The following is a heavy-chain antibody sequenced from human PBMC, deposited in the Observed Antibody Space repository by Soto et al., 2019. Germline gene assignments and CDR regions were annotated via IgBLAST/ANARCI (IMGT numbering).Heavy chain of an antibody. Sequence: SVKVSCKASGGTFSSYAISWVRQAPGQGLEWMGGIIPIFGTANYAQKFQGRVTITADESTSTAYMELSSLRSEDTAVYYCARLPAHGDYYYYGMDVWGQGTTVTVS. V-gene: IGHV1-69*13. J-gene: IGHJ6*02. CDR1: GGTFSSYA. D-gene: IGHD4-17*01. CDR2: IIPIFGTA. CDR3: ARLPAHGDYYYYGMDV.